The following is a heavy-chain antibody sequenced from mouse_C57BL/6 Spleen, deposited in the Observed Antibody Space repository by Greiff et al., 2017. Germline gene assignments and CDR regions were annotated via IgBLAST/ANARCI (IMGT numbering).Heavy chain of an antibody. D-gene: IGHD2-4*01. CDR2: ISAGGSYT. J-gene: IGHJ2*01. CDR3: AREGGDDYDVKVFSY. Sequence: EVKLMESGGGLVKPGGSLKLSCAASGFTFSSYAMSWVRQTPEKRLEWVATISAGGSYTYYPDNVKGRCTITRDNAKNNLYLQMSHLKSEDTAMYYCAREGGDDYDVKVFSYWGQGTTLTVSS. CDR1: GFTFSSYA. V-gene: IGHV5-4*01.